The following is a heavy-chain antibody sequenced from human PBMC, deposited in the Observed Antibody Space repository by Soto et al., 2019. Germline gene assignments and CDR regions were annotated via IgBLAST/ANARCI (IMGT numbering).Heavy chain of an antibody. V-gene: IGHV4-31*03. CDR1: GGSISSGGYY. J-gene: IGHJ6*02. D-gene: IGHD1-1*01. Sequence: SETLSLTCTVSGGSISSGGYYWSWIRQHPGKGLELIGYIYYSGSTYYNPSLKSRVTISVDTSKNQFSLKLSSVTAADTAVYYCARDLGNWNYGMDVWGQGTTVTVSS. CDR2: IYYSGST. CDR3: ARDLGNWNYGMDV.